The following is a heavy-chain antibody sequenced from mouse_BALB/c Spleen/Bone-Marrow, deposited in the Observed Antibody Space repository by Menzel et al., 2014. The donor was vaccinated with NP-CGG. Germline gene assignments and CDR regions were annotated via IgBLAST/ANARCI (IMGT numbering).Heavy chain of an antibody. CDR3: ARWEYYAMDY. J-gene: IGHJ4*01. CDR2: IDPANGNT. V-gene: IGHV14-3*02. Sequence: DVQLQESGAELVKPGASVKLSCTASGFNVKDTYMQWVKQRPEQGLEWIGRIDPANGNTQYDPTFQGKATITTDTSSNTAYLQLSSLTSEDTAVYYCARWEYYAMDYWGQGTSVTVSS. D-gene: IGHD4-1*01. CDR1: GFNVKDTY.